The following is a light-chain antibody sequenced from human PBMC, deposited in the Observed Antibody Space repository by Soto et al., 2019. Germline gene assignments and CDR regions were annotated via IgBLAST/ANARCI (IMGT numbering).Light chain of an antibody. Sequence: QSVLTQPASVSGSPGQSITISCTGTSSDVGGYNYVSWYQQHPGKAPKLIIYSVSNRPSGVSNRFSGSKSGNTASLTISGLQAEDETDYYCSSYTRNRTSVFGTGTKVTVL. J-gene: IGLJ1*01. CDR1: SSDVGGYNY. V-gene: IGLV2-14*01. CDR2: SVS. CDR3: SSYTRNRTSV.